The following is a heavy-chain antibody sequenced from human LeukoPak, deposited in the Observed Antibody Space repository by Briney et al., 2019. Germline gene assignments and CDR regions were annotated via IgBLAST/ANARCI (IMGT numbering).Heavy chain of an antibody. CDR3: ARDRYDYVWGSYGY. CDR2: ISYDGSNK. D-gene: IGHD3-16*01. V-gene: IGHV3-30-3*01. J-gene: IGHJ4*02. CDR1: GFTFSSYA. Sequence: PGGSLRLSCAASGFTFSSYAMHWVRQAPGKGLEWVAVISYDGSNKYYADSVKGRFTISRDNAKNSLYLQMNSLRAEDTAVYYCARDRYDYVWGSYGYWGQGTLVTVSS.